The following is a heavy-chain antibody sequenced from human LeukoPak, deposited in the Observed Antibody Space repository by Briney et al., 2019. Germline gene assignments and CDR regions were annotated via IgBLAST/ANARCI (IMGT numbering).Heavy chain of an antibody. J-gene: IGHJ4*02. V-gene: IGHV3-20*04. D-gene: IGHD3-3*01. CDR3: AKNYDFWSGYSVDY. CDR2: INWNGGSI. CDR1: GFTFDDYG. Sequence: GGSLRLSCAASGFTFDDYGMSWVRHAPGKGLEWVSGINWNGGSIGYADSVKGRFTISRDNAKNSLYLQMNSLRAEDTAVYYCAKNYDFWSGYSVDYWGQGTLVTVSS.